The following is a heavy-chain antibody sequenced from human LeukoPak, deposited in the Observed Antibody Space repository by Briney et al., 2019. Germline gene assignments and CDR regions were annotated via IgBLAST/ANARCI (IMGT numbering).Heavy chain of an antibody. CDR3: ASGELGFY. J-gene: IGHJ4*02. Sequence: GGSLRLSCAASGFTFSSYSMNWVRQAPGKGLEWVSSISSSSSTIYYADSVKGRFTVSRDNAKNSLFLQMNSLRAEDTAMYYCASGELGFYWGQGSLVTVSS. CDR2: ISSSSSTI. D-gene: IGHD1-26*01. V-gene: IGHV3-48*01. CDR1: GFTFSSYS.